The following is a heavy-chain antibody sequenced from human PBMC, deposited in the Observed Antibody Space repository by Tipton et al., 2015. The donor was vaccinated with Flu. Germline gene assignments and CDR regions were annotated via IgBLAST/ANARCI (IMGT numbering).Heavy chain of an antibody. CDR3: ARDDSGFNDY. CDR2: MLYGGST. J-gene: IGHJ4*02. D-gene: IGHD3-22*01. V-gene: IGHV4-39*07. CDR1: GGCIRSSSYY. Sequence: TLSLTCTVSGGCIRSSSYYWGWIRQPPGKGPEWIGSMLYGGSTYYNPSLESRVTISLDTSKNQFSLNLSSVTSADTAVYYCARDDSGFNDYWGPGTLVTVSS.